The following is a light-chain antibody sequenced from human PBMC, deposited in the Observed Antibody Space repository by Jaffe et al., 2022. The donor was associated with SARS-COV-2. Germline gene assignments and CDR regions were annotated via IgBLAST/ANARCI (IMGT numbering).Light chain of an antibody. J-gene: IGKJ4*01. Sequence: EIVLTQSPATLSLSPGERATLSCRASQSVSRYLAWYQQKPGQAPRLLIYDTSNRATGIPARFSGSGSGTDFTLTISGLEPEDFALYYCQQRSAWPLTFGGGTKVEIK. CDR1: QSVSRY. V-gene: IGKV3-11*01. CDR2: DTS. CDR3: QQRSAWPLT.